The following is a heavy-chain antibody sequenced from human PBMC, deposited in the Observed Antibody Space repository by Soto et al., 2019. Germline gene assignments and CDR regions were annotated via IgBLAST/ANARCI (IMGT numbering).Heavy chain of an antibody. CDR3: AKAGAGITIFGVVNEYDP. V-gene: IGHV3-30*18. D-gene: IGHD3-3*01. J-gene: IGHJ5*02. CDR1: GFTFSSYG. CDR2: ISYDGSNK. Sequence: GGSLRLSCAASGFTFSSYGMHWVRQAPGKGLGWVAVISYDGSNKYYADSVKGRFTISRDNSKNTLYLQMNSLRAEDTAAYYCAKAGAGITIFGVVNEYDPWGQGTLVTVSS.